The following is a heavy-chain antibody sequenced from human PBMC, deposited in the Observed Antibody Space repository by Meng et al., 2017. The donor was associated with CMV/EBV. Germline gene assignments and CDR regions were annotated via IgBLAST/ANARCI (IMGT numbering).Heavy chain of an antibody. D-gene: IGHD3-3*01. J-gene: IGHJ4*02. V-gene: IGHV3-30*02. CDR2: IRYDGSNK. CDR3: AKDQPYDFWSY. Sequence: GGSLRLSCAASGFTFSSYGMHWVRQAPGKGLEWVAFIRYDGSNKYYAGSVKGRFTISRDNAKNTLYLQMNSLRAEDTAVYYCAKDQPYDFWSYWGQGTLVTVSS. CDR1: GFTFSSYG.